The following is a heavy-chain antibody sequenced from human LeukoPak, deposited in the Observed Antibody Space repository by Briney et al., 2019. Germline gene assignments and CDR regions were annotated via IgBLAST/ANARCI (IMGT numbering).Heavy chain of an antibody. Sequence: GGSLRLSCAASGFTFSSYGMHWVRQAPGKGLEWVAFIRYDGSNKYYADSVKGRFTISRDNSKNTLYLQMNSLRAEDTAVYYCAASRDFTIFGVVDYWGQETLVTVSS. D-gene: IGHD3-3*01. CDR2: IRYDGSNK. J-gene: IGHJ4*02. CDR3: AASRDFTIFGVVDY. V-gene: IGHV3-30*02. CDR1: GFTFSSYG.